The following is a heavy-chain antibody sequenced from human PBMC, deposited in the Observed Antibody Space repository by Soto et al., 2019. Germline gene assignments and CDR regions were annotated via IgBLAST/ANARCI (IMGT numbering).Heavy chain of an antibody. CDR1: GFTFSNSV. J-gene: IGHJ4*02. CDR3: AKMAWLGDPPGGDF. D-gene: IGHD3-10*01. CDR2: ISATGTIS. V-gene: IGHV3-23*01. Sequence: EVQLLESGGGFIQPGGSLGLSCAASGFTFSNSVMAWVRQAPGKGLEWVSAISATGTISFYGDHVKGRFTVSRDNSKDTLYLHMGSLRADDTALYYCAKMAWLGDPPGGDFWGQGTLVTVSS.